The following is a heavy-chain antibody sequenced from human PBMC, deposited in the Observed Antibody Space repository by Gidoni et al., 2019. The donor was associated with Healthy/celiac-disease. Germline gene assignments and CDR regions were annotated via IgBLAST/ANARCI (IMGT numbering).Heavy chain of an antibody. D-gene: IGHD6-13*01. J-gene: IGHJ6*02. Sequence: QVQLQQWGAGLLKPSETLSLTCAVSGGSFSGYYWSWIRQPPGKGLEWIGEINHSGSTNYNPSLKSRVTISVDTSKNQFSLKLSSVTAADTAVYYCARGRTSSSLRYGMDVWGQGTTVTVSS. CDR3: ARGRTSSSLRYGMDV. CDR1: GGSFSGYY. V-gene: IGHV4-34*01. CDR2: INHSGST.